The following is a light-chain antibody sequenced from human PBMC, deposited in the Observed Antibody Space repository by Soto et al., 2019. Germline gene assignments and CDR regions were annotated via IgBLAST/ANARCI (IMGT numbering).Light chain of an antibody. CDR2: DAS. V-gene: IGKV1-5*01. CDR3: QQYDNLLALT. CDR1: QSISNW. J-gene: IGKJ4*01. Sequence: DIHMTQSPSTLSASVGDRVTITCRASQSISNWLAWYQQKPGKAPKLLIFDASTLESGVPSRFSGSGSGTEFTLTISGLQPDDFATYYCQQYDNLLALTFGGGTKVQIK.